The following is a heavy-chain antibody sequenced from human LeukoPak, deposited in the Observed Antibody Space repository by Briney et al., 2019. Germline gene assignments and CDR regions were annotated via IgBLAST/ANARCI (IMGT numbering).Heavy chain of an antibody. CDR1: GYTFTGYY. V-gene: IGHV1-2*02. CDR2: INPNSGGT. J-gene: IGHJ5*02. D-gene: IGHD2-2*02. Sequence: ASVKVSCKASGYTFTGYYMHWVRQAPGQGLEWMGWINPNSGGTNYAQKFQGRVTMTRDTSISAAYMELSRLRSDDTAVYYCARDSGYCSSTSCYRNNWFDPWGQGTLVTVSS. CDR3: ARDSGYCSSTSCYRNNWFDP.